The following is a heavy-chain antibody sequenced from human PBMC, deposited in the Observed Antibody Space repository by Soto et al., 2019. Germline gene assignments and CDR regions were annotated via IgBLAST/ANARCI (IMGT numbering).Heavy chain of an antibody. Sequence: TSETLSLTCTVSGASISSTSSGDWWSWVRQPPGKGLEWIGEIHHSGNTNYNPSLKSRVTMSVDKSKNQFSLRLSSVTAADTAVYWCAKMVGATLVDYWGQGTLVTVSS. J-gene: IGHJ4*02. V-gene: IGHV4-4*01. D-gene: IGHD1-26*01. CDR1: GASISSTSSGDW. CDR2: IHHSGNT. CDR3: AKMVGATLVDY.